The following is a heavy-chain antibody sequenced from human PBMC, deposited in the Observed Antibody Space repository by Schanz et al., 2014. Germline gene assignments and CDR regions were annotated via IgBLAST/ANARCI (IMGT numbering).Heavy chain of an antibody. D-gene: IGHD6-19*01. CDR2: IYIGGNT. Sequence: EVQLVESGGGLVQPGGSLRLSCAASGFSVGNKYMNWVRQAPGKGLEWVSFIYIGGNTYYADSVKGRFTISRDNSKNTVYIQMNSLRVEDTAVYYCAASSGWHPSTDYWGQGTLVTVSS. CDR1: GFSVGNKY. CDR3: AASSGWHPSTDY. J-gene: IGHJ4*02. V-gene: IGHV3-66*01.